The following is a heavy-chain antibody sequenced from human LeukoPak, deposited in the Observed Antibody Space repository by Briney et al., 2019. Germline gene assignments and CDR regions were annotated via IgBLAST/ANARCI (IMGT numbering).Heavy chain of an antibody. CDR1: GYTFTGYY. CDR3: ARDASPETPNWFDP. V-gene: IGHV1-2*02. D-gene: IGHD1-14*01. CDR2: INPNSGGT. Sequence: GASVKVSCKASGYTFTGYYMHWVRQAPGQGLEWMGWINPNSGGTNYAQKFQGRVTMTRDTSISTSYMELSRLRSDDTAVYYCARDASPETPNWFDPWGQGTLVTVSS. J-gene: IGHJ5*02.